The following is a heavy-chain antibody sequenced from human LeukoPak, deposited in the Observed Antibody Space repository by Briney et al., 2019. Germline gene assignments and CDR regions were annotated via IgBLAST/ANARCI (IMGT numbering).Heavy chain of an antibody. D-gene: IGHD3-22*01. CDR3: ARVTTMIVVVMDYYFDY. CDR2: INSDGSST. Sequence: GGSLRLSCAASGFTFSSYWMHWVRQAPGKGLVWVSRINSDGSSTSYADSVKGRFTISRDNSKNTLYLQMNSLRAEDTAVYYCARVTTMIVVVMDYYFDYWGQGTLVTVSS. CDR1: GFTFSSYW. V-gene: IGHV3-74*01. J-gene: IGHJ4*02.